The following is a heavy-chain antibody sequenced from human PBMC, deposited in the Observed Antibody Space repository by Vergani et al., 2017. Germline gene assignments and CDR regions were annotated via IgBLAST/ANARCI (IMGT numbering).Heavy chain of an antibody. Sequence: QVQLQESGPGLVKPSQTLSLTCTVSGGSISSGDYYWSWIRQPPGKGLEWIGYIYYSGSTYYNPSLKSRVTISVDTSKNQFSLKLSSVTAADTAVYYCARDGGNYGSGSYYSSGYYYYYMDVWGKGTTVTVSS. CDR3: ARDGGNYGSGSYYSSGYYYYYMDV. CDR2: IYYSGST. D-gene: IGHD3-10*01. J-gene: IGHJ6*03. CDR1: GGSISSGDYY. V-gene: IGHV4-30-4*01.